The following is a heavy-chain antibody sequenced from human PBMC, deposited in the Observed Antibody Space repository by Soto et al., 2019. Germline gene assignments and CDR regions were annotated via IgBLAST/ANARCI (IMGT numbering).Heavy chain of an antibody. V-gene: IGHV4-34*01. CDR2: INHSGST. CDR3: ARGEPLGYYDYIWGSYRRSYYFDY. D-gene: IGHD3-16*02. J-gene: IGHJ4*02. CDR1: GGSFIGYD. Sequence: SETLSLTCAVYGGSFIGYDWSWIRQPPGKGLEWIGEINHSGSTNYNPSLKSRVTISVDTSKNQFSLKLSSVTAADTAVYYCARGEPLGYYDYIWGSYRRSYYFDYWGQGTLVTVSS.